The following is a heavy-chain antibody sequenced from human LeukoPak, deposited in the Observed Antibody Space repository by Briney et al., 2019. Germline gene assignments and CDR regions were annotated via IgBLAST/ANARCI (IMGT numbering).Heavy chain of an antibody. CDR1: GFTFSSYW. Sequence: GGSLRLSCAASGFTFSSYWMSWVRQAPGKGLEWVANIKQDGSEKYYVDSVKGRFTISGDNAKNSLYLQMNSLRAEDTAVYYCAREGNWDPWYFDYWGQGTLVTVSS. CDR2: IKQDGSEK. D-gene: IGHD1-1*01. CDR3: AREGNWDPWYFDY. J-gene: IGHJ4*02. V-gene: IGHV3-7*01.